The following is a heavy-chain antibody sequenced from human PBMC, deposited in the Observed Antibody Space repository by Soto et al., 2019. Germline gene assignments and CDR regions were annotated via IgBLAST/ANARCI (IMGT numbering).Heavy chain of an antibody. J-gene: IGHJ4*02. CDR2: FDPEDGET. CDR3: ARGQVVAAQH. V-gene: IGHV1-24*01. CDR1: GYTFTGYY. Sequence: ASVKVSCKASGYTFTGYYMHWVRQAPGQGLEWMGGFDPEDGETIYAQKFQGRVTMTEDTSTDTAYMELSSLRSEDTAVYYCARGQVVAAQHWGQGTLVTVSS. D-gene: IGHD2-15*01.